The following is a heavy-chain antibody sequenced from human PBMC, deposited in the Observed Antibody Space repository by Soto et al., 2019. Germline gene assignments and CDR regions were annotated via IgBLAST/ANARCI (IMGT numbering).Heavy chain of an antibody. CDR1: GGSISSGGYY. V-gene: IGHV4-31*03. CDR3: ARNKAPSYYDSSGYYYIDY. CDR2: IYYSGST. D-gene: IGHD3-22*01. Sequence: SETLSLTCTVSGGSISSGGYYWSWIRQHPGKGLEWIGYIYYSGSTYYNPSLKSRVTISVDTSKNQFSLKLSSVTAADTAVYYCARNKAPSYYDSSGYYYIDYWGQGTLVTVSS. J-gene: IGHJ4*02.